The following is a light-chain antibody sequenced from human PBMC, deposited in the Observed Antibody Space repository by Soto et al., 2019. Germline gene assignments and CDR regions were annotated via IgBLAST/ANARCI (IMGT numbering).Light chain of an antibody. CDR2: EVN. CDR3: CSYAGSTTSVV. CDR1: SIDVGSYDL. V-gene: IGLV2-23*02. Sequence: QSVLTQPASVSGSPGQSITISCTGTSIDVGSYDLVSWYQRHPGKAPKLIISEVNKRPSGVSIRFSGSKSGNTASLTISGLQAEDEADYYCCSYAGSTTSVVFGGGTKVTVL. J-gene: IGLJ2*01.